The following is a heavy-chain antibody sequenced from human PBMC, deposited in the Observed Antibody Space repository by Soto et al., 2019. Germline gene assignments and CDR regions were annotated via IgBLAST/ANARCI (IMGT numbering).Heavy chain of an antibody. CDR3: ATSARDGLNPGY. CDR1: GYTFTSYY. V-gene: IGHV1-46*01. J-gene: IGHJ4*02. Sequence: GASEKVSCTASGYTFTSYYMHWVRQAPGQGLEWMGGIIPSFGTANYAQKFQGRVTMTTDKSTSTAYMELSSLRSEDTAVYYCATSARDGLNPGYWGQGTLVTAPQ. CDR2: IIPSFGTA.